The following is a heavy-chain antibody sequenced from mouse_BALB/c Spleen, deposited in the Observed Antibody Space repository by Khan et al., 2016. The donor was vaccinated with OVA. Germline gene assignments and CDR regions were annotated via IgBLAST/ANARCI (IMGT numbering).Heavy chain of an antibody. CDR1: GYTFTSYW. D-gene: IGHD1-1*01. CDR3: SRTNYYGSGLYAMDY. V-gene: IGHV1S41*01. J-gene: IGHJ4*01. Sequence: DLVKPGASVKLSCKASGYTFTSYWINWIKQRPGQGLEWIGHISPGSGSPYYNNMFTVKSTLTVATSYTTAYIPLSSLSSEDSVVFFCSRTNYYGSGLYAMDYWGQGTSVTVSA. CDR2: ISPGSGSP.